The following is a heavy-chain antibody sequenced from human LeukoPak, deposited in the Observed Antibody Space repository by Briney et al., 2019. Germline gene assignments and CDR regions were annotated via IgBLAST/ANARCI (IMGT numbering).Heavy chain of an antibody. CDR1: GFAFSDHH. CDR3: AKRSDYGGNWNHFDY. D-gene: IGHD4-23*01. Sequence: GGSLRLSCAASGFAFSDHHMDWVRQAPGKGLEWVSAISASGGSTYYADSVKGRFTISRDNSKNTLYLQMNSLRAEDTAVYYCAKRSDYGGNWNHFDYWGQGTLVTVSS. V-gene: IGHV3-23*01. J-gene: IGHJ4*02. CDR2: ISASGGST.